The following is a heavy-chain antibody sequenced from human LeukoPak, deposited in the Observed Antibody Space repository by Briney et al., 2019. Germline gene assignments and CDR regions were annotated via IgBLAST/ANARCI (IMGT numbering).Heavy chain of an antibody. CDR2: ISSRSTYI. D-gene: IGHD6-19*01. CDR1: GFTFITYS. CDR3: AREESGSSGWYDY. V-gene: IGHV3-21*01. J-gene: IGHJ4*02. Sequence: PGGSLRLSCAASGFTFITYSMNWVRQAPGKGLEWVSSISSRSTYIYYADSVKGRFTIPRDNAKNSLYLQMNSLRAEDTAVYYCAREESGSSGWYDYWGQGTLVTVSS.